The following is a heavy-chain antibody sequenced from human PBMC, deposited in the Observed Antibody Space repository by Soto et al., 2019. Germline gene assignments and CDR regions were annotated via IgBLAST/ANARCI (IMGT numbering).Heavy chain of an antibody. CDR2: INPNSGGT. J-gene: IGHJ6*02. V-gene: IGHV1-2*04. CDR3: ARQGGSYYGMDV. Sequence: VASVEVSCKXSGYTFTGYYMHWVRQAPGQGLEWMGWINPNSGGTNYAQKFQGWVTMTRDTSISTAYMELSRLRSDDTAVYYCARQGGSYYGMDVWGQGTTVTVS. CDR1: GYTFTGYY. D-gene: IGHD1-26*01.